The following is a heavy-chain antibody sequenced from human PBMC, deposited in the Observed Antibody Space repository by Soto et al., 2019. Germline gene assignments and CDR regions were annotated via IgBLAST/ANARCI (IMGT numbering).Heavy chain of an antibody. D-gene: IGHD3-22*01. Sequence: ASVKVSCKASGYTFTGYYMHWVRQAPGQGLEWMGWINPNSGGTNYAQKFQGWVTMTRDTSISTAYMELSRLRSEDTAVYYCAADGGYYDSSGSEYFQHWGQGTLVTVSS. V-gene: IGHV1-2*04. CDR3: AADGGYYDSSGSEYFQH. CDR1: GYTFTGYY. CDR2: INPNSGGT. J-gene: IGHJ1*01.